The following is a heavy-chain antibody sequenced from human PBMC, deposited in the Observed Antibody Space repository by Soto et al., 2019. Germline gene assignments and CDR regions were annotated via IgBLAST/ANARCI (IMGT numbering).Heavy chain of an antibody. CDR3: ARDEGSSSGNWFDP. CDR1: GYTFTSYA. J-gene: IGHJ5*02. D-gene: IGHD6-6*01. CDR2: INAGNGNT. Sequence: GASVKVSCKASGYTFTSYAMQWVRQAPGQRLEWMGWINAGNGNTKYSQKFQGRVTITRDTSASTAYMELSSLRSEDTAVYYCARDEGSSSGNWFDPWGQGTLVTVSS. V-gene: IGHV1-3*01.